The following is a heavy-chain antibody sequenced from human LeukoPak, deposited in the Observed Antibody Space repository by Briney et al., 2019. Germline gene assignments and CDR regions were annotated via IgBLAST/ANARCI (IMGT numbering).Heavy chain of an antibody. J-gene: IGHJ4*02. Sequence: GASVKVSCKASGGTFSSYAISWVRQAPGQGLEWMGRIIPMVGIANYAQKFQGRVTITADKSTNTAYMELTSLRSEDTAVYYCAIWTVSSGYFDFWGQGTLVTVSS. CDR1: GGTFSSYA. V-gene: IGHV1-69*04. CDR2: IIPMVGIA. D-gene: IGHD6-25*01. CDR3: AIWTVSSGYFDF.